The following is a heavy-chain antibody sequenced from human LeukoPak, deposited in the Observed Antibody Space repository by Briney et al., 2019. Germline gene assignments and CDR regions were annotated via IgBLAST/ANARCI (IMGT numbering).Heavy chain of an antibody. CDR3: AGAPTTVTTSTRVCWFDP. Sequence: ASVKVSCKASGYTFTSYGISWVRQAPGQGLEWMGWISAYNGSTNYAQKLQGRVTMTTDTSTSTAYMELRSLRSDDTAVYYCAGAPTTVTTSTRVCWFDPWGQGTLVTVSS. CDR2: ISAYNGST. D-gene: IGHD4-11*01. J-gene: IGHJ5*02. V-gene: IGHV1-18*01. CDR1: GYTFTSYG.